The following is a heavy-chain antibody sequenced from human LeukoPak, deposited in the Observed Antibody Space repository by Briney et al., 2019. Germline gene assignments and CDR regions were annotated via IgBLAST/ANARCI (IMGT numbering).Heavy chain of an antibody. CDR1: GYSISSGYY. Sequence: PSETLSLTCAVSGYSISSGYYWGWISQPPGKGLEWIGSIYHSGSTYYNPSLKSRVTISVDTSKNQFSLKLSSVAAADTAVYYCARDPAEWLDESGFDYWGQGTLVAVSS. V-gene: IGHV4-38-2*02. D-gene: IGHD6-19*01. CDR3: ARDPAEWLDESGFDY. J-gene: IGHJ4*02. CDR2: IYHSGST.